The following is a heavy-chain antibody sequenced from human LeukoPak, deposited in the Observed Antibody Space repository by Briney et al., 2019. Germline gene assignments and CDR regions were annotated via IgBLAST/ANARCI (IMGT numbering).Heavy chain of an antibody. D-gene: IGHD6-19*01. CDR2: ISSSSSYI. J-gene: IGHJ4*02. Sequence: GGSLRLSCAASGFTFSYSSMHWIRQAPGKGLEWVSSISSSSSYIYYSDSVKGRFTISRDNAKNSLYLQINSLRAEDAAVYYCARDQYRSGWYYWGQGTLVTVSS. V-gene: IGHV3-21*01. CDR1: GFTFSYSS. CDR3: ARDQYRSGWYY.